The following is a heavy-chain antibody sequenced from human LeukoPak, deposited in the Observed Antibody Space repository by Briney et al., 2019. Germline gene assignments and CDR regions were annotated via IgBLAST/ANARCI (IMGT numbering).Heavy chain of an antibody. CDR2: IYHSGST. J-gene: IGHJ6*02. D-gene: IGHD2-8*01. CDR1: GGSISSGGYS. V-gene: IGHV4-30-2*01. CDR3: ARAKPNMLYYYYYGMDV. Sequence: SQTLSLTCAVSGGSISSGGYSWSWIRQPPGKGLEWIGYIYHSGSTYYNPSLKSRVTISVDTSKNQFSLKLSSVTAADTAVYYCARAKPNMLYYYYYGMDVWGQGTTVTVSS.